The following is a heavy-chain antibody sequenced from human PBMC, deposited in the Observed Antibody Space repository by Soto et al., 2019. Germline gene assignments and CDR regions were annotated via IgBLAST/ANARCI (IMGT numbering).Heavy chain of an antibody. J-gene: IGHJ4*02. Sequence: QVQLVESGGGVVQPGRSLRLSCAASGFTFSNYGMHWVRQAPGKGLEWVAVIWYDGSKKYYADSVKGRFTISRDNSKNTLFLQMNSLRAEDTAVYYCAVDVEGYKTLDWGQGTLVTVSS. CDR2: IWYDGSKK. D-gene: IGHD5-12*01. CDR1: GFTFSNYG. CDR3: AVDVEGYKTLD. V-gene: IGHV3-33*01.